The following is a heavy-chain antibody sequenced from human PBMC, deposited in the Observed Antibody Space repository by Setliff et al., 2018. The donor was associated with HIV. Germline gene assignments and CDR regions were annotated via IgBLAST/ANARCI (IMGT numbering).Heavy chain of an antibody. Sequence: GASVKVSCKASGDTFSNYGFNWVRQAPGQGPEWMGGVIPILDITNYAQNFWGRLTISADESTSTTYMELKNLRSEDTAVYYCARSQGDYSGSGQDYNAISAFDKWGQGTLVTVSS. J-gene: IGHJ4*02. CDR1: GDTFSNYG. CDR2: VIPILDIT. D-gene: IGHD3-10*01. V-gene: IGHV1-69*10. CDR3: ARSQGDYSGSGQDYNAISAFDK.